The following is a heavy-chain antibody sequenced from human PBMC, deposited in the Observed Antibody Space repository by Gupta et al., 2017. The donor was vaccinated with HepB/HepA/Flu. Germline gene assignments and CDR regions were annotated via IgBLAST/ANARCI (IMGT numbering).Heavy chain of an antibody. D-gene: IGHD6-19*01. CDR1: GFTFSSYA. V-gene: IGHV3-23*01. CDR2: ISGSGGST. J-gene: IGHJ3*02. CDR3: ARYDIGWYYAFAI. Sequence: EVQLLESGGGLVQPGGSLRLSCAASGFTFSSYAMSWVRQAPVKGLEWVSDISGSGGSTYDADALKGRFTISRYNANKTLYLQLQRMRQXDTAVYYCARYDIGWYYAFAIWGQGTMVTVSS.